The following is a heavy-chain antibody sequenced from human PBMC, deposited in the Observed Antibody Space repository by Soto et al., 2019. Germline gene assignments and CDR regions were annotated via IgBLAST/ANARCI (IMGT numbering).Heavy chain of an antibody. J-gene: IGHJ4*02. V-gene: IGHV3-21*01. CDR1: GFTFSTYT. D-gene: IGHD3-9*01. CDR2: ISSSGRYI. Sequence: DVQLVESGGGLVKPGGSLRLSCAASGFTFSTYTMNWVRQAPGKGLEWVSSISSSGRYIYYADSVTGRFTNSRDNARNSLFLQMNSLRAEDTAVYYCASNKGSLRSYDNFANWGQGTVVTVSS. CDR3: ASNKGSLRSYDNFAN.